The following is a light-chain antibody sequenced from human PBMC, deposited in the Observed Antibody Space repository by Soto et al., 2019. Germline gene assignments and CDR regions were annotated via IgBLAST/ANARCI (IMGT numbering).Light chain of an antibody. CDR1: QSVSSNY. V-gene: IGKV3-20*01. CDR2: GAS. Sequence: EIVLTQSPGTLSLSPVERATLSCRATQSVSSNYLAWYQQKSGQAPRLLIYGASSRATGIPDRFSGGGSGTDFTLTITRLEPEDFAVYFCLQYGGLPRTFGQGTKVDIK. CDR3: LQYGGLPRT. J-gene: IGKJ1*01.